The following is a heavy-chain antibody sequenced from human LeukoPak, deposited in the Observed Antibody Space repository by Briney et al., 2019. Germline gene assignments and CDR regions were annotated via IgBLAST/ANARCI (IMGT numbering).Heavy chain of an antibody. CDR3: ASQMEWFHWFDP. J-gene: IGHJ5*02. CDR2: INHSGST. D-gene: IGHD3-3*01. Sequence: SETLSLTCAVYGGSFSGYYWSWIRQPPGKGLEWIGEINHSGSTNYNPSLKSRVTISVDTSKNQFSLKLSSVTAADTAVYYCASQMEWFHWFDPWGQGTLVTVSS. V-gene: IGHV4-34*01. CDR1: GGSFSGYY.